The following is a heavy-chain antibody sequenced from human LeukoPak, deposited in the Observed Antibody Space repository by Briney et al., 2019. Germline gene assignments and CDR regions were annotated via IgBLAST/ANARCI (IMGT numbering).Heavy chain of an antibody. D-gene: IGHD2-8*02. J-gene: IGHJ5*02. V-gene: IGHV4-39*07. CDR3: ASHTGGWFDP. Sequence: SETLSLTCTVSGGSISSSSYYWGWIRQPPGKGLEWIGSIYYSGSTNYNPSLKSRVAISVDTSKNQFSLKLSSVTAADTAVYYCASHTGGWFDPWGQGTLVTVSS. CDR2: IYYSGST. CDR1: GGSISSSSYY.